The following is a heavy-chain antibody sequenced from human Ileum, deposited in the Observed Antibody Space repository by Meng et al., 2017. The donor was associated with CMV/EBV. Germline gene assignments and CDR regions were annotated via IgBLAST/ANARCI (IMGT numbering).Heavy chain of an antibody. CDR3: AKDKAYDYYGMDV. J-gene: IGHJ6*02. Sequence: GGSLRLSCAVSGFTFNTYGMHWVRQAPGKGLEWVAFIRNDGGNEFYVDSVKGRFTISRDNSKNTLYLQMNSLRPEDTAVYYCAKDKAYDYYGMDVWGQGTTVNV. CDR1: GFTFNTYG. CDR2: IRNDGGNE. V-gene: IGHV3-30*02.